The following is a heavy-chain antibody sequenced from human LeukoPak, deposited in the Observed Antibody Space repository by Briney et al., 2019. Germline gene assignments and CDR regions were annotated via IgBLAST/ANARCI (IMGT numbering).Heavy chain of an antibody. CDR1: GFTFSSYG. V-gene: IGHV3-23*01. CDR3: AKVLTMVAAPTAGY. CDR2: ISGSGGST. Sequence: PGGSLRLSCAASGFTFSSYGMSWVRQAPGKGLEWVSAISGSGGSTYYADSVKGRFTISRDNSKNTLYLQMNSLRAEDTAVYYCAKVLTMVAAPTAGYWGQGTLVTVSS. J-gene: IGHJ4*02. D-gene: IGHD2-15*01.